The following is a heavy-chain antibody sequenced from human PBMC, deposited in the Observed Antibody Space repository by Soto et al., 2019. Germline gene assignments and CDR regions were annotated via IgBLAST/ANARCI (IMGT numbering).Heavy chain of an antibody. D-gene: IGHD4-4*01. CDR3: AKGTTFGFDY. CDR2: ISYDGSNE. J-gene: IGHJ4*02. V-gene: IGHV3-30*18. CDR1: GITFSNDG. Sequence: PGGSLRLSCVASGITFSNDGMHWVRQAPGKGLEWVAVISYDGSNEIYAEAVKGRFTISRDNTKNTLFLQMNSFRSVDTAVYYCAKGTTFGFDYWGQGTQVTVSS.